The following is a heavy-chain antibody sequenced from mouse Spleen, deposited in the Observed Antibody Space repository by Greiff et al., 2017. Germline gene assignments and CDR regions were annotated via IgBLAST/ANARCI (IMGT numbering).Heavy chain of an antibody. CDR3: ARDGTIYYDYDEGYSYAMDY. J-gene: IGHJ4*01. Sequence: EVKLVESGGGLVKPGGSLKLSCAASGFTFSSYAMSWVRQTPEKRLEWVATISDGGSYTYYPDNVKGRFTISRDNAKNNLYLQMSHLKSEDTAMYYCARDGTIYYDYDEGYSYAMDYWGQGTSVTVSS. CDR2: ISDGGSYT. D-gene: IGHD2-4*01. CDR1: GFTFSSYA. V-gene: IGHV5-4*01.